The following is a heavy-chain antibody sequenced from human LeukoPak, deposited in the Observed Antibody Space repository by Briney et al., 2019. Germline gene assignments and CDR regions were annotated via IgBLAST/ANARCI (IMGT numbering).Heavy chain of an antibody. J-gene: IGHJ3*02. V-gene: IGHV3-30*02. CDR2: IRYDGSNK. CDR1: GFTFSSYG. Sequence: GGSLRLSCAASGFTFSSYGMHWVRQAPGKGLEWVAFIRYDGSNKYYADSVKGRFTISRDNSKNTLYLQMNSLRAEDTAVYYCARFSSPDIVVVPAASDAFDIWGQGTMVTVSS. CDR3: ARFSSPDIVVVPAASDAFDI. D-gene: IGHD2-2*01.